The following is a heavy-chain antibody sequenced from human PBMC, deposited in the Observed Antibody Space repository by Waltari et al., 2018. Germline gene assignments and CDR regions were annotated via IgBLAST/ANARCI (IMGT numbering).Heavy chain of an antibody. Sequence: QVQLVESGGGVVQPGRSLRLSCAASGFTFSSYGMHWVRQAPGKGLEWVAVIWYDGSNKYYADSVKGRFTISRDNSKNTLYLQMNSLRAEDTAVYYCAKGAADYYDSSGIDYWGQGTLVTVSS. CDR1: GFTFSSYG. CDR2: IWYDGSNK. V-gene: IGHV3-33*06. J-gene: IGHJ4*02. D-gene: IGHD3-22*01. CDR3: AKGAADYYDSSGIDY.